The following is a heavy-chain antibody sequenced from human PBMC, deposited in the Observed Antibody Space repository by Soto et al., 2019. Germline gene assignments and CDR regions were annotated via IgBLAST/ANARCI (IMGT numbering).Heavy chain of an antibody. CDR3: ARSVAGSYYGFYYFDF. CDR2: IYYSGST. D-gene: IGHD3-10*01. V-gene: IGHV4-59*01. CDR1: GGSISSYY. J-gene: IGHJ4*02. Sequence: PSETLSLTCTVSGGSISSYYWSWIRQPPGKGLKWIGYIYYSGSTNYNPSLKSRVTISVDTTKIQFSLKLSSVTASDTSVYFCARSVAGSYYGFYYFDFWGQGTLVTVSS.